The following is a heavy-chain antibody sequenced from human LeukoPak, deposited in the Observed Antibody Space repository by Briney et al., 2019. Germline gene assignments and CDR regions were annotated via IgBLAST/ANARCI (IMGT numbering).Heavy chain of an antibody. CDR2: ISSRSSSI. V-gene: IGHV3-21*01. J-gene: IGHJ4*02. CDR1: GFTFSSYS. Sequence: PGGSLRLSCAASGFTFSSYSMNWVRQAPGKGLEWVSSISSRSSSIYYADSVKGRFTISRDNAKGSLYLQMNSLRAEDTAVYYCASNSGWYDDWGQGTLVTVSS. D-gene: IGHD6-19*01. CDR3: ASNSGWYDD.